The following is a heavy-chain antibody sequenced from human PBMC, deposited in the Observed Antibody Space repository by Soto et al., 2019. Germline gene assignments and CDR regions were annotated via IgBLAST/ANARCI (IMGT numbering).Heavy chain of an antibody. J-gene: IGHJ3*01. V-gene: IGHV1-46*01. CDR2: INPSGGNT. CDR1: GYTFTSYY. Sequence: DSVKVSCKASGYTFTSYYMHWVRQAPGQGLEWMGIINPSGGNTSYAQKFQGRVTMTRDTSTSTVYMELSSLRSEDTAVYYCARSYRGVDAFDFRGKGTMVTVS. CDR3: ARSYRGVDAFDF. D-gene: IGHD1-26*01.